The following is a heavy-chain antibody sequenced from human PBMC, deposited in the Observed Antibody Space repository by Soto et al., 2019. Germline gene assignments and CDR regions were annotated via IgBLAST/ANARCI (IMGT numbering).Heavy chain of an antibody. V-gene: IGHV1-69*01. CDR1: GGTFSSYA. Sequence: QVQLVQSGAEVKKPGSSVKVSCKASGGTFSSYAISWVRQAPGQGLEWMGGIIPIFGTANYAQKFQGRVTITADESTSTAYMELSSLRSEDTAVYYCARAPRYCGGDCYAGAEYFQHWGQGTLVTVSS. D-gene: IGHD2-21*02. J-gene: IGHJ1*01. CDR2: IIPIFGTA. CDR3: ARAPRYCGGDCYAGAEYFQH.